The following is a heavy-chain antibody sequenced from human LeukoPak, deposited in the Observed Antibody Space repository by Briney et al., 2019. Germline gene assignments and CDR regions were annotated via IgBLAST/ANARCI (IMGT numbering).Heavy chain of an antibody. J-gene: IGHJ6*03. CDR2: IIPIFGTA. CDR3: ARVGSIAGAVHYYYYYMDV. D-gene: IGHD2-15*01. CDR1: GGTFSSYA. V-gene: IGHV1-69*01. Sequence: SVKVSCKASGGTFSSYAISWVRQAPGRGLEWMGGIIPIFGTANYAQKFQGRVTITADESTSTAYMELSSLRSEDTAVYYCARVGSIAGAVHYYYYYMDVWGKGTTVTVSS.